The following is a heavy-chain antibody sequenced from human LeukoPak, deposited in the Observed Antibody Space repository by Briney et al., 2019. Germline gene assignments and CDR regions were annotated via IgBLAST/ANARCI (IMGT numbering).Heavy chain of an antibody. Sequence: SETLSLTCTVSGGSFSSYYWSWIRQPPGKGLEWIGYIYYSGSTNYNPSLKSRVTISVDTSKNQFSLKLSSVTAADTAVYYCARGGAEGMYGSSSFDYWGQGTLVTVSS. CDR2: IYYSGST. CDR3: ARGGAEGMYGSSSFDY. CDR1: GGSFSSYY. J-gene: IGHJ4*02. D-gene: IGHD6-6*01. V-gene: IGHV4-59*01.